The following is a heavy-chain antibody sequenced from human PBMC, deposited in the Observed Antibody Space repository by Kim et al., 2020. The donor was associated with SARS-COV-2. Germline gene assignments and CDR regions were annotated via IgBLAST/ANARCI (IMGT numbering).Heavy chain of an antibody. CDR1: DGSISNYY. V-gene: IGHV4-59*13. Sequence: SETLSLTCTVSDGSISNYYWNWIRQVPGKGLEWIGYVYYSGSTNYNPSLQSRATISVDTSKNQFSLKLSSVTAADTAVYYCARFGSLNYVRFDYWGQGALVTVSS. CDR2: VYYSGST. J-gene: IGHJ4*02. CDR3: ARFGSLNYVRFDY. D-gene: IGHD3-16*01.